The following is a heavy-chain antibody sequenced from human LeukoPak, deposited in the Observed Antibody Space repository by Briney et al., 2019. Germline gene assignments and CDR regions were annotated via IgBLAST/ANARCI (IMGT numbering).Heavy chain of an antibody. CDR1: GFTFSSYA. D-gene: IGHD2-21*01. CDR2: ISYDGSNK. Sequence: PGGSLRLSCAASGFTFSSYAMHWVRQAPGKGLEWVAVISYDGSNKYYADSVKGRFTISRDNSKNTLYLQMNSLRAEDTAVYYCARDVIFRGQGTLVTVSS. J-gene: IGHJ4*02. V-gene: IGHV3-30-3*01. CDR3: ARDVIF.